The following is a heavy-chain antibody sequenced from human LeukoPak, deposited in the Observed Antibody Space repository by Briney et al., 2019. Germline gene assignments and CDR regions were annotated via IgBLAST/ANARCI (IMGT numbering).Heavy chain of an antibody. CDR1: GFTFSSYS. Sequence: GGSLRVSCAASGFTFSSYSMNWVRQAPGKGREWVSSISISSGYIYYADSVKGRFTISRDNARNSLYLQMDSLRAEDTAVYYCAREVTAGSGSWSAFDYWGQGTLVTVSS. D-gene: IGHD3-10*01. CDR3: AREVTAGSGSWSAFDY. V-gene: IGHV3-21*01. J-gene: IGHJ4*02. CDR2: ISISSGYI.